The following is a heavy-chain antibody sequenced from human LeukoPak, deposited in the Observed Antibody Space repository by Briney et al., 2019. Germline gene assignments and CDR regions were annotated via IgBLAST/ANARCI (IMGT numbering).Heavy chain of an antibody. Sequence: GGSLRLSCAASGFTFSSYWMSWVRQAPGKGLEWVASIKQDGSEKYYVHSVKGRFTISRDNAKNSLYLQMNSLRAEDTAVYYCARAGYSGSYNFDYWGQGTLVTVSS. CDR3: ARAGYSGSYNFDY. D-gene: IGHD3-10*01. V-gene: IGHV3-7*01. J-gene: IGHJ4*02. CDR1: GFTFSSYW. CDR2: IKQDGSEK.